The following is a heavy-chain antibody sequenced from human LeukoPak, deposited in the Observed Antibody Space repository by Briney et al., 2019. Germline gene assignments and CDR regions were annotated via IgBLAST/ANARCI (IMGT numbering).Heavy chain of an antibody. J-gene: IGHJ4*02. CDR3: ARDYADYVGYFFFDY. Sequence: GGSLRLSCAASGFTFSSYAMNWVRQAPGKGLEWVSSISGGGETTYYADSAKGRFTISRDNSQNTLYLQMNSLRAEDTAVYYCARDYADYVGYFFFDYWGQGTLVTVSS. V-gene: IGHV3-23*01. CDR2: ISGGGETT. CDR1: GFTFSSYA. D-gene: IGHD4-17*01.